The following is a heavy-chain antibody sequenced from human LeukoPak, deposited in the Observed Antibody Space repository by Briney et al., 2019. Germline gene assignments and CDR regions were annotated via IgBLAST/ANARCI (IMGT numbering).Heavy chain of an antibody. Sequence: SETLSLTCTVSGGSISTNGYYWGWIRQPPGKGLEWIGYIYYSGDTYYNPSLPSLKSRVTISVDRSRNQFSLKLNSVTAADTAVYYCAREKYDTSPDYWGQGTLVTVSS. D-gene: IGHD2/OR15-2a*01. CDR3: AREKYDTSPDY. CDR2: IYYSGDT. CDR1: GGSISTNGYY. V-gene: IGHV4-30-2*01. J-gene: IGHJ4*02.